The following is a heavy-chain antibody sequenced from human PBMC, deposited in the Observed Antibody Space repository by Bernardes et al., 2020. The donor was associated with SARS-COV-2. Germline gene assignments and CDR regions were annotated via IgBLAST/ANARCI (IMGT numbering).Heavy chain of an antibody. CDR2: IDTSGST. CDR1: GVSISSYY. J-gene: IGHJ6*02. CDR3: TRYYGSGSPPYNSGMDV. D-gene: IGHD3-10*01. V-gene: IGHV4-4*07. Sequence: SETLSLTCLVSGVSISSYYWSWIRQPAGKGLEWIGRIDTSGSTNYNPFLKSRVTMSEDTSKNQFSLKLTSVTAADTAVYYCTRYYGSGSPPYNSGMDVWGQGTTVTVSS.